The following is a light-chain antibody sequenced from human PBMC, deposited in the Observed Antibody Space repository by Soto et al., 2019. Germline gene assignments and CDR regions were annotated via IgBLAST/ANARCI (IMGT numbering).Light chain of an antibody. Sequence: IRMTHAPSSLSASTVYRVTITGLAIQGISIYLSWYQQKPGKAPKLLIYAASTLQSGVPSRFSGSGSGTDFTLTISCLQSEDFATYYCQQYYSYPLTFGGGTKVDI. CDR3: QQYYSYPLT. V-gene: IGKV1-8*01. CDR2: AAS. CDR1: QGISIY. J-gene: IGKJ4*01.